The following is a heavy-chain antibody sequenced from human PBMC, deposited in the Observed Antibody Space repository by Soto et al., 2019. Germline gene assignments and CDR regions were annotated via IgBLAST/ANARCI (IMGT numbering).Heavy chain of an antibody. CDR3: ARDSPPFGELRL. Sequence: SETLSLTCTVFGGSISSGGYYWTWIRQHPGKGLEWIGYIYYSGSTDYNPSLKSRVTMSVDTSKNQFSLKVTSVSAADTAVYYCARDSPPFGELRLWGQGTLVTVSS. V-gene: IGHV4-31*03. J-gene: IGHJ4*02. CDR2: IYYSGST. CDR1: GGSISSGGYY. D-gene: IGHD1-7*01.